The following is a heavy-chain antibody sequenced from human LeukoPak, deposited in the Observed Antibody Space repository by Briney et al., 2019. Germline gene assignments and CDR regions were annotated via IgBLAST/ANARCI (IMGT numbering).Heavy chain of an antibody. J-gene: IGHJ4*02. D-gene: IGHD6-19*01. V-gene: IGHV3-23*01. Sequence: GGSLRLSCAASGFTFSSYAMSEVRPAAGKGLEWVSAISGSGGSTYYADSVKGRFTISRDNSKNTLYLQMTSLRAEDTAVYYCAKSKWLEKIFDYWGQGTLVTVSS. CDR3: AKSKWLEKIFDY. CDR1: GFTFSSYA. CDR2: ISGSGGST.